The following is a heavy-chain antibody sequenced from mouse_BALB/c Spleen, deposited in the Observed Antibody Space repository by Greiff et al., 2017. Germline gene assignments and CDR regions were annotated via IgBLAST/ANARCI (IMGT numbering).Heavy chain of an antibody. CDR2: IRSKSNNYAT. J-gene: IGHJ2*01. Sequence: DVQLVESGGGLVQPKGSLKLSCAASGFTFNTYAMNWVRQAPGKGLEWVARIRSKSNNYATYYADSVKDRFTISRDDSQSMLYLQMNNLKTEDTAMYYCVRHGNYFDYWGQGTTLTVSS. CDR1: GFTFNTYA. CDR3: VRHGNYFDY. V-gene: IGHV10-1*02. D-gene: IGHD2-1*01.